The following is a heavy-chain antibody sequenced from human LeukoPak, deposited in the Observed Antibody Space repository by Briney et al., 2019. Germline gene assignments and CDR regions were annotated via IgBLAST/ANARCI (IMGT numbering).Heavy chain of an antibody. CDR3: ARDPYSGSYGDYYYYYMDV. CDR2: ISSSSGTI. V-gene: IGHV3-48*04. J-gene: IGHJ6*03. Sequence: GGSLRLSCAVSGFIFMNYNVNWVRQAPGKGLEWISYISSSSGTIYYADSVKGRFTISRDNAKNSLYLQMNSLRPEDTAVYYCARDPYSGSYGDYYYYYMDVWGKGTAVTISS. D-gene: IGHD1-26*01. CDR1: GFIFMNYN.